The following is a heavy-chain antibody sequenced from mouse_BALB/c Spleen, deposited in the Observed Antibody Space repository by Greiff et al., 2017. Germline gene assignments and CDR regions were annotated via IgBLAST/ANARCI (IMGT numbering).Heavy chain of an antibody. J-gene: IGHJ4*01. CDR1: GYTFTSYY. CDR2: INPSNGGT. V-gene: IGHV1S81*02. Sequence: QVQLQQSGAELVKPGASVKLSCKASGYTFTSYYMYWVKQRPGQGLEWIGEINPSNGGTNFNEKFKSKATLTVDKSSSTAYMQLSSLTSEDSAVYYCTTGLHHYYAMDYWGQGTSVTVSS. CDR3: TTGLHHYYAMDY. D-gene: IGHD2-2*01.